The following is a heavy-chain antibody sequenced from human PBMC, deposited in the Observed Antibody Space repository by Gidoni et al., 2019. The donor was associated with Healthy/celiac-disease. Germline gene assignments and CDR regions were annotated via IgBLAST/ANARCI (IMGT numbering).Heavy chain of an antibody. V-gene: IGHV3-48*02. CDR2: ISSSSSTI. D-gene: IGHD3-22*01. Sequence: GFTFSSYSMNWVRQAPGKGLEWVSYISSSSSTIYYADSVKGRFTISRDNAKNSLYLQMNSLRDEDTAVYYCARDGGEYYYDSSGKRSYYYYGMDVWGQGTTVQSP. J-gene: IGHJ6*02. CDR1: GFTFSSYS. CDR3: ARDGGEYYYDSSGKRSYYYYGMDV.